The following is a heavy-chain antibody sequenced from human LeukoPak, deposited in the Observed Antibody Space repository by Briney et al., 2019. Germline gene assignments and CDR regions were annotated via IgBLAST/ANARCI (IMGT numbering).Heavy chain of an antibody. CDR3: AKAGGLDYDSSGYRPYYYYYGMDV. CDR1: GFTFSSYA. D-gene: IGHD3-22*01. CDR2: ISGSGGST. Sequence: GGSLRLSCAASGFTFSSYAMSWVRQAPGKGLEWVSAISGSGGSTYYADSVKGRFTISRDNSKNTLYLQMNSLRAEDTAVYYCAKAGGLDYDSSGYRPYYYYYGMDVWGQGTTVTVSS. V-gene: IGHV3-23*01. J-gene: IGHJ6*02.